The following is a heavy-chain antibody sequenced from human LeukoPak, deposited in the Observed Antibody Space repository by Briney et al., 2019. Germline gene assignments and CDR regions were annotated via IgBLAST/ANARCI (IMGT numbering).Heavy chain of an antibody. J-gene: IGHJ4*02. V-gene: IGHV3-7*05. D-gene: IGHD6-13*01. CDR1: GFTLSGYW. Sequence: GGSLRPPCAAPGFTLSGYWMNWGRPAPGKGVGWVANINEDGSEKYYVDSVKGRFTISRDNAKNSLYLHMDSLRAEDTAVYYCARVMWQQLAPSDYWGQGTLVTVSS. CDR3: ARVMWQQLAPSDY. CDR2: INEDGSEK.